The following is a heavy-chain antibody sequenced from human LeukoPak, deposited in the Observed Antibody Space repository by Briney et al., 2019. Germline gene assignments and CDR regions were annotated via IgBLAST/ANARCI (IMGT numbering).Heavy chain of an antibody. V-gene: IGHV4-59*01. J-gene: IGHJ4*02. D-gene: IGHD1-26*01. CDR2: MYWSGNT. CDR1: GVFITSYS. Sequence: PSETLSLTCTVSGVFITSYSWSWIRQPPEKGLEWIGYMYWSGNTNYNPSLKSRVTISVDTSKHHFSLKLSSVTAADTAVYYCARNGGSYSFDYWGQGTLVSVST. CDR3: ARNGGSYSFDY.